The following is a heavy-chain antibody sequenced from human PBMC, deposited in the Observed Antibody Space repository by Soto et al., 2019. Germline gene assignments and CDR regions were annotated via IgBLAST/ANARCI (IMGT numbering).Heavy chain of an antibody. CDR2: IYYSGST. CDR3: ARHTGVTAIWGRGGGRRYYFDY. V-gene: IGHV4-39*01. D-gene: IGHD2-21*02. J-gene: IGHJ4*02. Sequence: QLQLQESGPGLVKPSETLSLTCTVSGGSISSSSYYWGWIRQPPGKGLEWIGSIYYSGSTYYNPSLKSRVTISVDTSKNQFSLKLSSVTAADTAVYYCARHTGVTAIWGRGGGRRYYFDYWGQGTLVTVSS. CDR1: GGSISSSSYY.